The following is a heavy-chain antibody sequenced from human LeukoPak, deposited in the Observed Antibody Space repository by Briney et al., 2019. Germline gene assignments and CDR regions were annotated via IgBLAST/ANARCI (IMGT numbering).Heavy chain of an antibody. J-gene: IGHJ4*02. Sequence: SVKVSCKASGGTFSSYAISWVRQAPGQGLEWMGGIIPIFGTANYAQKFQGRVTITADESTSTAYMELSSLRSEDTAVYYCAREMRTGYSSSWYLDYWGQGTLVTVSS. D-gene: IGHD6-13*01. CDR1: GGTFSSYA. CDR3: AREMRTGYSSSWYLDY. V-gene: IGHV1-69*13. CDR2: IIPIFGTA.